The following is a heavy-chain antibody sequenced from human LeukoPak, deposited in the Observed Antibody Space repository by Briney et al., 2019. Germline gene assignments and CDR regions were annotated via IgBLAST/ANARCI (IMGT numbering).Heavy chain of an antibody. Sequence: KCGESLKISCKGSGDSFSTYWIGWVRQMPGKGLEWMGIIYPGDSDTKYSPSFQGQVTISADKSISTAYLQWSSLKASDTAMYYCARHQDYLNAFDIWGQGTMVTVSS. CDR1: GDSFSTYW. CDR3: ARHQDYLNAFDI. J-gene: IGHJ3*02. D-gene: IGHD3-10*01. CDR2: IYPGDSDT. V-gene: IGHV5-51*01.